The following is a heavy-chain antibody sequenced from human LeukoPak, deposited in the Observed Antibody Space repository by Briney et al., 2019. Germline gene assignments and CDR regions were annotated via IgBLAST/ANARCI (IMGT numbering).Heavy chain of an antibody. D-gene: IGHD5-24*01. CDR2: ISSSGSTI. CDR1: GFTFSSYE. J-gene: IGHJ4*02. Sequence: GGSLRLSCAASGFTFSSYEMNWVRQAPGKGLEWVSYISSSGSTIYYADSVKGRFTISRDNAKNSLYLQMNSLRAEDTAVYYCARGHDYNFHYFDYWGQGTLVTVSS. V-gene: IGHV3-48*03. CDR3: ARGHDYNFHYFDY.